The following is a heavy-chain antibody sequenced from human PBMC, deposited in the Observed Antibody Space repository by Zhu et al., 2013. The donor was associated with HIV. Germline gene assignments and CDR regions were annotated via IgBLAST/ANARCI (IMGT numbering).Heavy chain of an antibody. CDR1: GGTFSSYA. CDR3: ARTLDDFGSGYLGRSWYFDL. D-gene: IGHD3-3*01. V-gene: IGHV1-69*06. Sequence: QVQLVQSGAEVKKPGSSVKVSCKASGGTFSSYAISWVRQAPGQGLEWMGGIIPIFGTANYAQKFQGRVTITADKSTSTAYMELSSLRSEDTAVYYCARTLDDFGSGYLGRSWYFDLWGRGTLVTVSS. J-gene: IGHJ2*01. CDR2: IIPIFGTA.